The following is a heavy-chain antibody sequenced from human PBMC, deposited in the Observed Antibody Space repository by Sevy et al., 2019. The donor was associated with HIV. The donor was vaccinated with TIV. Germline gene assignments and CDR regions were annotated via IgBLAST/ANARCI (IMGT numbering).Heavy chain of an antibody. CDR1: GFTFSDYY. CDR3: ARDHLKDGDLGDYYYFAMDV. D-gene: IGHD4-17*01. V-gene: IGHV3-11*01. CDR2: ISGSDFTI. Sequence: GGSLRLSCAASGFTFSDYYMSWIRQAPGKGLEWLAYISGSDFTIYYADSVKGRFTISRDNAKNSLYLQMNSLRAEDTAVYYCARDHLKDGDLGDYYYFAMDVWGQGTTVTVSS. J-gene: IGHJ6*02.